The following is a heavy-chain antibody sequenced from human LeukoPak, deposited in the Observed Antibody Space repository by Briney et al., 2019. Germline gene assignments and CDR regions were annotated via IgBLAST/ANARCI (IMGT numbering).Heavy chain of an antibody. Sequence: GGSLRLSCEASGVTFSSYWMSWVRQAPGKGLEWVGNIKPDGNEKYYVDSVKGRFTISRDNAKNSLYLQMNSLRAEETAVYYRAKYSGSPYWYFDLWGRGTLVTVSS. D-gene: IGHD5-12*01. CDR1: GVTFSSYW. CDR3: AKYSGSPYWYFDL. CDR2: IKPDGNEK. J-gene: IGHJ2*01. V-gene: IGHV3-7*01.